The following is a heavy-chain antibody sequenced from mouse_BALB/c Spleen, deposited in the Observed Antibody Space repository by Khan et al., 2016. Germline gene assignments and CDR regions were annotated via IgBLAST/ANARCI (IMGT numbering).Heavy chain of an antibody. J-gene: IGHJ3*01. CDR3: ADALFVY. V-gene: IGHV1-87*01. Sequence: QVQLQQSGAELARPGASVRLSCKASGYTSANYWMQWVKQRPGQGLEWIGSIYPGDGDTRYSQKFKDKATLTADKSSSSASMHLRSVASEDAAVYYCADALFVYWGQGTLVTVSA. CDR2: IYPGDGDT. CDR1: GYTSANYW.